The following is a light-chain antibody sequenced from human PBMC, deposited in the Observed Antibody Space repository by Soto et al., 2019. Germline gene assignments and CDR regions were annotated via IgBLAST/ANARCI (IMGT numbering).Light chain of an antibody. J-gene: IGKJ1*01. CDR3: QQYGSSGT. V-gene: IGKV3-20*01. Sequence: EIVMTQSPGTLSLSPGERATLSCRASQSVSSSYLAWYQQKPGQAPRLLIYGASNRATGIPDRFSGSGSGTDFTLTISRLEPEDFAVDDCQQYGSSGTFGQGTKVDIK. CDR1: QSVSSSY. CDR2: GAS.